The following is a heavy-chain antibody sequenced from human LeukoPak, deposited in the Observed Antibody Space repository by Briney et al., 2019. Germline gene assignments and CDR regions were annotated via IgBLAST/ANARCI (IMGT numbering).Heavy chain of an antibody. CDR1: GGSISSGGYY. V-gene: IGHV4-31*03. CDR2: IYYGGST. D-gene: IGHD6-13*01. Sequence: SETLSLTCTVSGGSISSGGYYWSWIRQHPGKGLEWIGYIYYGGSTYYNPSLKSRVTISVDTSKNQFSLKLSSVTAADTAVYYCARYSSSWYKGFDYWGQGTLVTVSS. CDR3: ARYSSSWYKGFDY. J-gene: IGHJ4*02.